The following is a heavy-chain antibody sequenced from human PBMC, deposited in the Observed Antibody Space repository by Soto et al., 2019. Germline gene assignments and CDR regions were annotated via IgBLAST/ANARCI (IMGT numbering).Heavy chain of an antibody. Sequence: SVKVSCKASGGTFSSYAISWVRQAPGQGLEWMGGIIPIFGTANYAQKFQGRVTITADESTSTAYMELSSLRSEDTAVYYCASADYYDSSGYLNWFDPWGQGTLVTVSS. V-gene: IGHV1-69*13. CDR3: ASADYYDSSGYLNWFDP. J-gene: IGHJ5*02. CDR1: GGTFSSYA. D-gene: IGHD3-22*01. CDR2: IIPIFGTA.